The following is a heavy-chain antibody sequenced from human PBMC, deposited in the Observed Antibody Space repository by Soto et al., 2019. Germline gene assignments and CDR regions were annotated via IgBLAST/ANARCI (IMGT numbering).Heavy chain of an antibody. J-gene: IGHJ4*02. D-gene: IGHD4-17*01. CDR3: AKSPGDYVFRD. V-gene: IGHV3-23*01. CDR2: ISGSGGST. CDR1: GFTFSSYA. Sequence: GGSLRLSCAASGFTFSSYAMSWVRQAPGKGLEWVSAISGSGGSTYYADSVKGRFTISRDNSKNTLYLQMNSPRAEDTAVYYCAKSPGDYVFRDWGQGTLVTVSS.